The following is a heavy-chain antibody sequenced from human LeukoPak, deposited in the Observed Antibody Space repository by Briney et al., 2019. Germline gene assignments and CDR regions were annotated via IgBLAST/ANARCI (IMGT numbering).Heavy chain of an antibody. Sequence: SVKVSCKASGGTFSSYAISWVRQAPGQGLEWMGRIIPILGITNYAQKFQGRVTITADKSTSTAYMELSSLRSEDTAVYYCATLEGPVDYWGQGTLVTVSS. CDR3: ATLEGPVDY. V-gene: IGHV1-69*04. CDR2: IIPILGIT. J-gene: IGHJ4*02. CDR1: GGTFSSYA.